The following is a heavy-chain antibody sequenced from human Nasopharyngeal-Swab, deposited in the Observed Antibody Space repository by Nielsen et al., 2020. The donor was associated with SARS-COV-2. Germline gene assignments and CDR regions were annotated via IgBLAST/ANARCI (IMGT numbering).Heavy chain of an antibody. J-gene: IGHJ4*02. CDR2: ISSSSSYI. Sequence: GESLKISCAASGFTFSSYSMNWVRQAPGKGLEWVSSISSSSSYIYYADSVKGRFTISRDNAKNSLYLQMNSLQIEDTAVYYCTTARLRDQIWGWGQGTLVTVSS. CDR3: TTARLRDQIWG. D-gene: IGHD2-21*02. V-gene: IGHV3-21*03. CDR1: GFTFSSYS.